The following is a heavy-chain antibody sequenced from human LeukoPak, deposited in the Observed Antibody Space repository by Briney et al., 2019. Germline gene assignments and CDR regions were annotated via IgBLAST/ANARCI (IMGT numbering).Heavy chain of an antibody. D-gene: IGHD6-19*01. CDR1: GGSISSSSYY. CDR3: ARDPCLGGWCHVNFDY. Sequence: SETLSLTCTVSGGSISSSSYYWGWIRQPPGKGLEWIGSIHYSGSTYYNPSLKSRVTISVDTSKNQFSLKLSSVTAADTAVYYCARDPCLGGWCHVNFDYWGQGTLVTVSS. V-gene: IGHV4-39*02. CDR2: IHYSGST. J-gene: IGHJ4*02.